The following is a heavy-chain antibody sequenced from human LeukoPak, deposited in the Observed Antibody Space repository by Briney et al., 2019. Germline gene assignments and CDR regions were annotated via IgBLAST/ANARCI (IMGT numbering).Heavy chain of an antibody. CDR2: ISSSGSTI. CDR1: GFTFSSYA. V-gene: IGHV3-48*04. J-gene: IGHJ4*02. D-gene: IGHD2-15*01. Sequence: GGSLRLSCAASGFTFSSYAMSWVRQAPGKGLEWVSYISSSGSTIYYADSVKGRFTISRDNAENSLSLQMNSLRAEDTAVYYCARDRAYCSGGACYTVLDHWGQGTLVTVS. CDR3: ARDRAYCSGGACYTVLDH.